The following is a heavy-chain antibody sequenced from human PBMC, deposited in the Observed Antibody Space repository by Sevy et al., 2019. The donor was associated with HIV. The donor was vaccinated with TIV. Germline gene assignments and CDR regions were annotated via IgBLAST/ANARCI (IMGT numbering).Heavy chain of an antibody. CDR1: GFSFSTYW. Sequence: GGSLRLSCAASGFSFSTYWMTWVRQAPGKGLEWVATMNQDGTERDYVDSVKGRFTISRDNSKNTLYLEMNSLRTEDTAVYYCARDQGAVVIVAATLFEYWGQGTLVTVSS. J-gene: IGHJ4*02. D-gene: IGHD2-15*01. V-gene: IGHV3-7*01. CDR2: MNQDGTER. CDR3: ARDQGAVVIVAATLFEY.